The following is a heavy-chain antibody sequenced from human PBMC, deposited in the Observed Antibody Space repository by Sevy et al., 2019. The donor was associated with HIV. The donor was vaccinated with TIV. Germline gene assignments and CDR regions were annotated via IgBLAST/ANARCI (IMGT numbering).Heavy chain of an antibody. CDR3: AKDLISVAGFYAFDM. CDR2: ITWNSDSV. J-gene: IGHJ3*02. D-gene: IGHD6-19*01. CDR1: GFNFNEYA. Sequence: GGSLRLSCAASGFNFNEYAMHWVRQAPGKALEWVSGITWNSDSVVYADSVKGRFTISRDKAKNSLYLQMNSLRPEDTALYYCAKDLISVAGFYAFDMWGQGTMVTVSS. V-gene: IGHV3-9*01.